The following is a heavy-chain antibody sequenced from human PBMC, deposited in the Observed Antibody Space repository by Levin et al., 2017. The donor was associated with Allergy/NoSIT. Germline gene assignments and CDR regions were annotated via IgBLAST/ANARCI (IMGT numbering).Heavy chain of an antibody. J-gene: IGHJ4*02. CDR3: ARGRCINNCDAAYLAGY. D-gene: IGHD2-8*01. Sequence: ASVKVSCRASGYTVTDYYLHWVRQAPGQGLEWMGWINTNSGNTNYAQNFQGRVTMTTDTSISTAYMELSRLRSDDTAVYYCARGRCINNCDAAYLAGYWGQGTLVTVSS. CDR1: GYTVTDYY. V-gene: IGHV1-2*02. CDR2: INTNSGNT.